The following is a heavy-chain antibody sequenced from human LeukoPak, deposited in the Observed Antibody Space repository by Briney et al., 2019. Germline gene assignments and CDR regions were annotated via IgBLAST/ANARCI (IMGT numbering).Heavy chain of an antibody. V-gene: IGHV3-7*01. Sequence: GGSLRLSCAASGFTFSSCWMNWVRQAPGKGLEWVANIKQDGSVKYYVDSGKGRFTISRDNAKNSLFLQMNSLRAEDTAVYYCARDNSLYYWGQGTLVTVSS. CDR1: GFTFSSCW. CDR2: IKQDGSVK. J-gene: IGHJ4*02. CDR3: ARDNSLYY. D-gene: IGHD4-11*01.